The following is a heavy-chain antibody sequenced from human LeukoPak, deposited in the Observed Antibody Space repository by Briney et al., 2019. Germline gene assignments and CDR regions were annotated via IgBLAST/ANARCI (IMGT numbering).Heavy chain of an antibody. V-gene: IGHV3-7*01. CDR3: AVETYSSSTLDY. CDR1: GFTSCGYW. Sequence: RGSLRHSCAAPGFTSCGYWISSVCPGPGGGVGWVANIKQDGSEKNYVYSVKGRYTMSRDNAKNSLYLQMNSLRAEDTAGYYCAVETYSSSTLDYWGQGTLVTVSS. CDR2: IKQDGSEK. J-gene: IGHJ4*02. D-gene: IGHD6-6*01.